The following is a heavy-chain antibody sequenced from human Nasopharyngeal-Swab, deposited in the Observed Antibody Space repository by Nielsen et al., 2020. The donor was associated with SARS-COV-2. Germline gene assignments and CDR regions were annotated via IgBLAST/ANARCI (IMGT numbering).Heavy chain of an antibody. D-gene: IGHD3-22*01. J-gene: IGHJ4*02. Sequence: VRQMPGKGPAWVSVIYSGGSTYSADSMKGRVTISRDNSKNTLYLQMNSLRAEDTAVYYCARGAYDSSGYFWDYWGQGTLVTVSS. CDR2: IYSGGST. CDR3: ARGAYDSSGYFWDY. V-gene: IGHV3-53*01.